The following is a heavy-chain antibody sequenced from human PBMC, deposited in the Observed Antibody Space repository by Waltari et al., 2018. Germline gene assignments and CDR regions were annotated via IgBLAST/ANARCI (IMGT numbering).Heavy chain of an antibody. D-gene: IGHD6-19*01. CDR1: GGSISSYY. Sequence: QVQLQESGPGLVKPSETLSLTCTVSGGSISSYYWSWIRQPAGKGLEWIGRIYTSGSTNYNPSLKGRVTMSVDTSKNQFSLKLSSVTAADTAVYYCAREGSEWLGGAFDYWGQGTLVTVSS. CDR2: IYTSGST. CDR3: AREGSEWLGGAFDY. V-gene: IGHV4-4*07. J-gene: IGHJ4*02.